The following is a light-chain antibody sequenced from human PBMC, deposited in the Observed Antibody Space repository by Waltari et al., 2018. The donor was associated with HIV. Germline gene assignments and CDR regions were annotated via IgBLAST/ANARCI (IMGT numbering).Light chain of an antibody. Sequence: LTQPPSASGTPGQRVSISCSGSSSNIGSNIVNWYQQLPGTAPKLLIYSNNQRPSGVPDRFSGSKSGTSASLAISGLQSEDEADYYCAAWDDSLNAWVFGGGTKLTVL. J-gene: IGLJ3*02. V-gene: IGLV1-44*01. CDR1: SSNIGSNI. CDR2: SNN. CDR3: AAWDDSLNAWV.